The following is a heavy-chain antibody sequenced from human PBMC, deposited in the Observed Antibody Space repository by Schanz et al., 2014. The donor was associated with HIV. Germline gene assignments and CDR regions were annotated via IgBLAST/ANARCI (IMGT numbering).Heavy chain of an antibody. V-gene: IGHV3-74*01. CDR2: IQSDGPTT. CDR3: ARAGVTDRFDH. D-gene: IGHD2-21*02. J-gene: IGHJ4*02. CDR1: GFTFSDHW. Sequence: EVQLVESGGGLVQPGGSLRLSCAASGFTFSDHWLHWVRQAPGKGLEWVSRIQSDGPTTTYADSVKGRFTISRDNAKSTLYLQMNSLRVDDTAVYYCARAGVTDRFDHWGQGTLVTVSS.